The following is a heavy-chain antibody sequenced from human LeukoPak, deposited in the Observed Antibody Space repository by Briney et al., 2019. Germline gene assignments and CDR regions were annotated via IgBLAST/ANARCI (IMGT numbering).Heavy chain of an antibody. CDR2: IYPADSDT. CDR1: GYSFSNYH. D-gene: IGHD3-10*01. V-gene: IGHV5-51*01. CDR3: ARQSRDGSKTRGYYFDY. Sequence: GESLKISCKGSGYSFSNYHIGWVRQMPGKGLESMGIIYPADSDTTYSPSFQGQVTISADKSISTVYLQWSSLKASDTAMYYCARQSRDGSKTRGYYFDYWGQGTLVTVSS. J-gene: IGHJ4*02.